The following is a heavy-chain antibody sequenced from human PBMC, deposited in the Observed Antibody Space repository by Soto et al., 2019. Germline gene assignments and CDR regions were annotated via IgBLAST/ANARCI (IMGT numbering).Heavy chain of an antibody. J-gene: IGHJ6*02. Sequence: ASVKVSCKASGYTFTSYYMHWVRQAPGQGLEWMGIINPSGGSTSYAQKFQGRATMTRDTSTSTVYMELSSLRSEDTAVYYCTREVSIAIFGVAPDYYGMDVWGQGTTVTVSS. D-gene: IGHD3-3*01. CDR1: GYTFTSYY. CDR2: INPSGGST. V-gene: IGHV1-46*01. CDR3: TREVSIAIFGVAPDYYGMDV.